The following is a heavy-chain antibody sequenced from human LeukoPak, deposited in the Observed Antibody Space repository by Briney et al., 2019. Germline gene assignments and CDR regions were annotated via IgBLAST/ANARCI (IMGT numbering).Heavy chain of an antibody. CDR3: ARLSGPGSGWATLDY. Sequence: GGTLRLSCAASGFTFRRYGMSWVRQAPGKGLEWVSGINWNGGSTGYTDSVKGRFTISRDTAKNSLYLQMNSLRAEDTALYYCARLSGPGSGWATLDYWGQGTLVTVSS. CDR1: GFTFRRYG. CDR2: INWNGGST. D-gene: IGHD6-19*01. V-gene: IGHV3-20*04. J-gene: IGHJ4*02.